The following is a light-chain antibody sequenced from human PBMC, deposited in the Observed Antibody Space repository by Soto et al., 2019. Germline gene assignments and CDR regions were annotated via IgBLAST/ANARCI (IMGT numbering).Light chain of an antibody. CDR2: GAS. CDR1: QSVSSSY. Sequence: EIVLTQSPGTLSLSPGERATLSCRASQSVSSSYLAWYQQKPGQAPRLLIYGASSRATAIPDRFSGSGSGTDFPLPMSRMQPEDFAVYYCQLYGSSPYVFGQGTKLEIK. V-gene: IGKV3-20*01. J-gene: IGKJ2*01. CDR3: QLYGSSPYV.